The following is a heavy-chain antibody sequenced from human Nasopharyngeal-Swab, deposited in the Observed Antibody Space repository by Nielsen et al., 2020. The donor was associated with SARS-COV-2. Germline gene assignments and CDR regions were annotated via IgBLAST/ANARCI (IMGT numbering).Heavy chain of an antibody. J-gene: IGHJ6*02. D-gene: IGHD3-3*01. V-gene: IGHV3-21*01. CDR2: ISSSSYI. Sequence: GESLKISCAASGFTFNNYNFNWVRQAPGKGLEWVSSISSSSYIYYADSVKGRFTISRDNAKNSLYLQMNSLRAEDTAVYYCARDGLDYDFWSAYFMDVWGQGTTVTVYS. CDR1: GFTFNNYN. CDR3: ARDGLDYDFWSAYFMDV.